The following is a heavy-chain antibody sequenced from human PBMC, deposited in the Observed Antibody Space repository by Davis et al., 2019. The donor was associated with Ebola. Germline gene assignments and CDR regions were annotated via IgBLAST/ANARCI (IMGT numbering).Heavy chain of an antibody. CDR1: GFTFSIFG. Sequence: GGSLRLSCAASGFTFSIFGMHWVRQAPGKGPEWMTYILYDGTEKFYADSVKGRFTISSDNSKNLLYLQMDSLQSDDTAVYYCVRDFFEFSSSSFSDYWGQGTLVTVSS. V-gene: IGHV3-30*03. D-gene: IGHD6-6*01. CDR2: ILYDGTEK. J-gene: IGHJ4*02. CDR3: VRDFFEFSSSSFSDY.